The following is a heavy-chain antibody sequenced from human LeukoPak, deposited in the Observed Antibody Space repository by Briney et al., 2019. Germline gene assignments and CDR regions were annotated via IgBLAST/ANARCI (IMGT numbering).Heavy chain of an antibody. J-gene: IGHJ5*02. D-gene: IGHD3-10*01. CDR3: ARGAKFRSYGSGTYYSSLPFDP. Sequence: SETLSLTCAVYGGSFSGYYWSWIRQPPGKGLEWIGEINHSGRTNYNPSLKSRVTISVDTSKNPFSLKLSSVTAADTAVYYCARGAKFRSYGSGTYYSSLPFDPWGQGTLVTVSS. CDR1: GGSFSGYY. CDR2: INHSGRT. V-gene: IGHV4-34*01.